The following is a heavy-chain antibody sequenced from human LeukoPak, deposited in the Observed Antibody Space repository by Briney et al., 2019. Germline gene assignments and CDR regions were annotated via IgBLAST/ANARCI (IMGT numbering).Heavy chain of an antibody. CDR2: IYYSGST. D-gene: IGHD3-10*01. CDR1: GGSVSSGSYY. V-gene: IGHV4-61*01. Sequence: SETLSLTCTVSGGSVSSGSYYWSWIRQPPGKGLEWIGYIYYSGSTNYNPSLKSRVTISVDTSKNQFSLKVTSVTTADTAVYYCARRGGSGRSFDYWGQGTLVTVSS. J-gene: IGHJ4*02. CDR3: ARRGGSGRSFDY.